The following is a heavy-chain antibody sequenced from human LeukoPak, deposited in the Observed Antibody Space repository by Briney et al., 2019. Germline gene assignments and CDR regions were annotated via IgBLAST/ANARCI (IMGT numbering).Heavy chain of an antibody. J-gene: IGHJ6*03. CDR2: TIPIFGTA. D-gene: IGHD3-3*01. CDR3: ARESVLRFLEWDAYYYYYYMDV. Sequence: SVKVSCKASGGTFSSYAISWVRQAPGQGLEWMGRTIPIFGTANYAQKFQGRVTITTDESTSTAYMELSSLRSEDTAVYYCARESVLRFLEWDAYYYYYYMDVWGKGTTVTVSS. V-gene: IGHV1-69*05. CDR1: GGTFSSYA.